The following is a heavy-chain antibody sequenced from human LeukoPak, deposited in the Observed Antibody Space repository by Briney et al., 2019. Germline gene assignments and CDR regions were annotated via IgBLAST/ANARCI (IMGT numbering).Heavy chain of an antibody. D-gene: IGHD6-13*01. CDR1: GGSISSYY. Sequence: SETLSLTCTVSGGSISSYYWSWIRQPPGKGLEWIGYIYYSGSTNYNPSLKSRVTISVDTSKNQFSLKLNSVTAADTAVYYCAREGDIAEAFDIWGQGTMVTVSS. CDR3: AREGDIAEAFDI. J-gene: IGHJ3*02. V-gene: IGHV4-59*12. CDR2: IYYSGST.